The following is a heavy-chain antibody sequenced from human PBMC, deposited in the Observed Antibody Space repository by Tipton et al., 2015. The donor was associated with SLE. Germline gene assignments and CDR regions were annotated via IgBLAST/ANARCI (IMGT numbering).Heavy chain of an antibody. Sequence: TLSLTCALYGGTFSDYYWGWVRQSPGKGLEWIGEIHHSGITDYNPSLKSRVTISVDTSKNQFSLTLRSVTATDTAVYYCGRIYDSAGYPFDYWGQGSLVTVSS. V-gene: IGHV4-34*01. J-gene: IGHJ4*02. CDR3: GRIYDSAGYPFDY. D-gene: IGHD3-22*01. CDR1: GGTFSDYY. CDR2: IHHSGIT.